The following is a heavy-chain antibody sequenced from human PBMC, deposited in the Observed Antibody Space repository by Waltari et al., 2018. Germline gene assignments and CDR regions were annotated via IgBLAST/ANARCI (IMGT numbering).Heavy chain of an antibody. D-gene: IGHD4-4*01. Sequence: QVQLQESGPGLVKPSETLSLTCAVSGYSISSGYYWGWIRQPPGKGLEWIGSIYHSGRTYYNPSLKSRVTISVDTSKNQFSLKLSSVTAADTAVYYCARESYTVNYYFDYWGQGTLVTVSS. CDR2: IYHSGRT. CDR1: GYSISSGYY. J-gene: IGHJ4*02. CDR3: ARESYTVNYYFDY. V-gene: IGHV4-38-2*02.